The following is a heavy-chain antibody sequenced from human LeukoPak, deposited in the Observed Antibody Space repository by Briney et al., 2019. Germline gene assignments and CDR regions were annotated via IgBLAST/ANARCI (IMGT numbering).Heavy chain of an antibody. J-gene: IGHJ4*02. D-gene: IGHD1-1*01. CDR2: ISNDATKE. CDR3: AKGDTGAADY. Sequence: GNSLRLSCAASGFTFSRSGMHWVRQAPGKGPEWVAVISNDATKEYYADSVKGRFTISRDNSKNALHLQMNSLRAEDTAVYYCAKGDTGAADYWGQGTLVTVSS. CDR1: GFTFSRSG. V-gene: IGHV3-30*18.